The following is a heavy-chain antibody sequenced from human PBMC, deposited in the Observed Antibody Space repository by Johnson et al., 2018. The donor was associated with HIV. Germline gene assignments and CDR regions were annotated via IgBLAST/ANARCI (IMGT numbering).Heavy chain of an antibody. CDR3: VRDRGRWELLGGRAFDI. V-gene: IGHV3-30*04. J-gene: IGHJ3*02. CDR2: ISYAGRHK. D-gene: IGHD1-26*01. Sequence: QVQLVESGGGVVQPGRSLRLSCAASGFTFSSYAMHWVRQAPGKGLEWVAVISYAGRHKYYATFVKGRFTISRDNYKNTLYLQMNSLRAEETAVYSCVRDRGRWELLGGRAFDIWGQGTMVTVSS. CDR1: GFTFSSYA.